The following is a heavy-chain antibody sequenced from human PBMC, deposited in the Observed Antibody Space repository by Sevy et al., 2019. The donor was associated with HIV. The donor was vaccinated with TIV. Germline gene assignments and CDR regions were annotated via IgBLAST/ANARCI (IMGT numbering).Heavy chain of an antibody. CDR1: GYTFTSYG. CDR3: ARVVVAAAGSDYFDY. D-gene: IGHD6-13*01. Sequence: ASVKVSCKASGYTFTSYGISWVRQAPGQGLEWMGWISAYNGNTNYAQKLQGRVTMTTDTSTSTAYMELRGLGSDDTAGYYCARVVVAAAGSDYFDYWGQGTLVTVSS. V-gene: IGHV1-18*01. CDR2: ISAYNGNT. J-gene: IGHJ4*02.